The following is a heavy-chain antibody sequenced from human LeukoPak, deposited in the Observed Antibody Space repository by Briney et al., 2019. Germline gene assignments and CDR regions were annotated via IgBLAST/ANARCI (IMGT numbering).Heavy chain of an antibody. V-gene: IGHV5-51*01. CDR1: GYSFTSYW. J-gene: IGHJ5*02. D-gene: IGHD3-10*01. CDR2: IYPGDSDT. CDR3: ARVSLLLWFGESPGPWFDP. Sequence: GESLKISCKGSGYSFTSYWIGWVRHMPGKGLEWMGIIYPGDSDTRYSPSFQGQVTISADKSISTAYLQWSSLKASDTAMYYCARVSLLLWFGESPGPWFDPWGQGTLVTVSS.